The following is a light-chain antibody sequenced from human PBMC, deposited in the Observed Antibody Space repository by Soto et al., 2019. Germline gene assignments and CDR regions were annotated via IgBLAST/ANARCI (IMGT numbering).Light chain of an antibody. CDR1: QSLNSN. CDR2: GAS. J-gene: IGKJ1*01. V-gene: IGKV3-15*01. CDR3: HEYNTWPWT. Sequence: ETAMTQSAATLSVSPGETVTLSCRTSQSLNSNLAWYQQKLGQPPRVLIYGASTRATGIPARFSGSGSGTDFTLTIRSLHSEEFAVYYCHEYNTWPWTFGQGTKVDI.